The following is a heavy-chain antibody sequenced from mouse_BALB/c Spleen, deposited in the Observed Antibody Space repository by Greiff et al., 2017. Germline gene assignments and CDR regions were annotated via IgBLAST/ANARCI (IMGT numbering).Heavy chain of an antibody. CDR1: GFSLTSYG. V-gene: IGHV2-9*02. CDR3: ARERDSAWFAY. J-gene: IGHJ3*01. Sequence: VQLVESGPGLVAPSQSLSITCTVTGFSLTSYGVHWVRQPPGKGLEWLGVIWAGGSTNYNSALMSRLSISKDNSKSQVFLKMNSLQTDDTAMYYCARERDSAWFAYWGQGTLVTVSA. CDR2: IWAGGST. D-gene: IGHD6-1*01.